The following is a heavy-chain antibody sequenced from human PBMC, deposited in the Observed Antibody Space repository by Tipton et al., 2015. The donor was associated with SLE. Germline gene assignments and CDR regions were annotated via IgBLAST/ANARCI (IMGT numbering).Heavy chain of an antibody. CDR3: VRGGTGDGRNPFDP. CDR2: IFYSGAT. D-gene: IGHD4-23*01. J-gene: IGHJ5*02. V-gene: IGHV4-39*07. Sequence: TLSLTCIVSGGSITTRSYYWGWIRQPPGKGLEWIASIFYSGATYYNPSLKSRVTISVDTSKNQFSLKLSSVTAADTAVYYCVRGGTGDGRNPFDPWGQGTLVTVSS. CDR1: GGSITTRSYY.